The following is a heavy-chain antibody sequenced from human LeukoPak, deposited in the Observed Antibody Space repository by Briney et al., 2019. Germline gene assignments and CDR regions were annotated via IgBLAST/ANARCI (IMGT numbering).Heavy chain of an antibody. CDR2: ISSSGSTI. V-gene: IGHV3-11*01. J-gene: IGHJ4*02. Sequence: GGSLRLSCAASGFTFSGYYMSWIRQAPGKGLERVSNISSSGSTIYYADSVKGRFTISRDNAKNSLYLQMNSLRAEDTAVYYCARDSFYDSSGYHLSYWGQGTLVTVSS. CDR1: GFTFSGYY. D-gene: IGHD3-22*01. CDR3: ARDSFYDSSGYHLSY.